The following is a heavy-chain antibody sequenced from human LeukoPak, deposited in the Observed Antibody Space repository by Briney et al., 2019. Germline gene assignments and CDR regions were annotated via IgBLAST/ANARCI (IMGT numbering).Heavy chain of an antibody. Sequence: GASVKVSCKASGYTFTGYYMHWVRQAPGQGLEWMGWINPNSGGTNYAQKFQGRVTTTRDTSISTAYMELSRLRSDDTAVYYCARDIKQPESYYYYYYMDVWGKGTTVTVSS. J-gene: IGHJ6*03. CDR1: GYTFTGYY. CDR2: INPNSGGT. CDR3: ARDIKQPESYYYYYYMDV. D-gene: IGHD6-13*01. V-gene: IGHV1-2*02.